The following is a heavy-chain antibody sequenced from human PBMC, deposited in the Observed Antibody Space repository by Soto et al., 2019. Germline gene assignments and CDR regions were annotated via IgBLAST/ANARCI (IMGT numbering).Heavy chain of an antibody. CDR2: ISYDGSYQ. CDR1: GFTFKSYG. CDR3: AQDGRSGSVTRPDH. J-gene: IGHJ4*02. V-gene: IGHV3-30*18. D-gene: IGHD1-26*01. Sequence: LRLSCAASGFTFKSYGIHWVRQSPCKVLEWVAVISYDGSYQYYSDSVKGRFTISRDNSKNTLNLQMNSLRVEDSAMYYCAQDGRSGSVTRPDHWGQGTLVTVSS.